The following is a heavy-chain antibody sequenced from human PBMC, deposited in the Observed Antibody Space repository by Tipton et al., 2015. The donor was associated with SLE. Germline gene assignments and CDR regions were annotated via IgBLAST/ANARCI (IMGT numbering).Heavy chain of an antibody. Sequence: LRLSCAVYGGSFSGYYWSWIRQPPGKGLEWIGEINHSGSTKYKPSLKSRVTISVDTSKNQFSLILNSLTAADTAVYYCARGPFQRWPPGAYWGQGTLVTVSS. V-gene: IGHV4-34*01. CDR1: GGSFSGYY. J-gene: IGHJ4*02. CDR2: INHSGST. D-gene: IGHD6-19*01. CDR3: ARGPFQRWPPGAY.